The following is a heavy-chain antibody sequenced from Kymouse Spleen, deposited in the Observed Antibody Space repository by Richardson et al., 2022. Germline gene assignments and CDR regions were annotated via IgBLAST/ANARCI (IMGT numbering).Heavy chain of an antibody. CDR1: GGSFSGYY. V-gene: IGHV4-34*01. Sequence: QVQLQQWGAGLLKPSETLSLTCAVYGGSFSGYYWSWIRQPPGKGLEWIGEINHSGSTNYNPSLKSRVTISVDTSKNQFSLKLSSVTAADTAVYYCARKLPYAFDIWGQGTMVTVSS. D-gene: IGHD4-11,IGHD1-7*01,IGHD4-11*01. J-gene: IGHJ3*02. CDR3: ARKLPYAFDI. CDR2: INHSGST.